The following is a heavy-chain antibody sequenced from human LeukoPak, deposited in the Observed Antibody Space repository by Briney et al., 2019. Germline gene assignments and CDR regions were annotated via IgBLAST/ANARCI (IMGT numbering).Heavy chain of an antibody. V-gene: IGHV4-4*02. D-gene: IGHD2/OR15-2a*01. CDR2: IYHSGST. CDR3: AREASEHSIGAFDI. Sequence: PSETLSLTCAVSGGSISSSNWWSWVRQPPGKGLEWIGEIYHSGSTNYNPSLKSRVTISVDKSKNQFSLKLSSVTAADTAVYYCAREASEHSIGAFDIWGQGTMVTVSS. CDR1: GGSISSSNW. J-gene: IGHJ3*02.